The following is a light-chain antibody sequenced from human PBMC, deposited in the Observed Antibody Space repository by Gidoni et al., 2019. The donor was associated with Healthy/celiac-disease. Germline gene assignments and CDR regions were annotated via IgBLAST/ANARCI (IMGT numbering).Light chain of an antibody. CDR2: EVS. Sequence: QSALAHPASVSRSPGQSITIPFTGPSSDVGGYNYVSWYQQHPGKAPKLMIYEVSNRPSGVSNRFSGSKSGKTASLTISGLQAEDEADYYCSSYTSSSTLVFGGGTKLTVL. V-gene: IGLV2-14*01. J-gene: IGLJ2*01. CDR1: SSDVGGYNY. CDR3: SSYTSSSTLV.